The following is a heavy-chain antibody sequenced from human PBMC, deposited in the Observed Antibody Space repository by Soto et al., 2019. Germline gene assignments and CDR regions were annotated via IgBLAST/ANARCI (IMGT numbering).Heavy chain of an antibody. Sequence: GGSLRLSCTASGFIFKNYGMNWVRQAPGKGLEWVSIITDSGDTTYYADSVKGRFTISRDNSKNTLYLQMNGLRAEDTAAYYCAKGGHYYNGSPVDFDFWGPGTLVTVSS. D-gene: IGHD3-22*01. CDR1: GFIFKNYG. CDR2: ITDSGDTT. V-gene: IGHV3-23*01. J-gene: IGHJ4*02. CDR3: AKGGHYYNGSPVDFDF.